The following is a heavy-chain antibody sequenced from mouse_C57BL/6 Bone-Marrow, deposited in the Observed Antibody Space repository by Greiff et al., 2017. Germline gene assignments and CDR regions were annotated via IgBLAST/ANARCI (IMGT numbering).Heavy chain of an antibody. CDR1: GFTFSSYG. V-gene: IGHV5-6*01. D-gene: IGHD3-2*02. J-gene: IGHJ4*01. CDR3: AAQALFLYAMDY. CDR2: ISSGGSYT. Sequence: VQLKESGGDLVKPGGSLKLSCAASGFTFSSYGMSWVRQTPDKRLEWVATISSGGSYTYYPDSVQGRFTISRDNAKNTLYLQMSSLKSEDTAMYYCAAQALFLYAMDYWGQGTSVTVSS.